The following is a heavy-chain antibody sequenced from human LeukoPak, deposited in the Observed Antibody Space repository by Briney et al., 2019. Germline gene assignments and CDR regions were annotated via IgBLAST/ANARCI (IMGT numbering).Heavy chain of an antibody. V-gene: IGHV4-39*01. CDR2: IYYSGST. D-gene: IGHD1-1*01. CDR3: AGQSKPWSGGSDGFDY. J-gene: IGHJ4*02. Sequence: SETLSLTCTVSGGSISSSTYYWGWICQPPGKGLEWIGSIYYSGSTYYTPSLKSRITISVDTSKDQFSLNLNSVTAADTAVYYCAGQSKPWSGGSDGFDYWGQGTLVTVSS. CDR1: GGSISSSTYY.